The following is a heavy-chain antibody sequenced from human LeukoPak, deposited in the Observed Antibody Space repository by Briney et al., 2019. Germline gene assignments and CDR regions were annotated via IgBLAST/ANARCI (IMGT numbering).Heavy chain of an antibody. V-gene: IGHV3-53*01. Sequence: GGSLRLSCAASGFTVSNKYMTWVRQAPGKGLEWVSLIYSDGRTYYADSVKGRCTISRDNSKNTLYLQMNSLRVEDTAVYYCARGLFLSGYLDAFDIWGQGTVVTVSS. J-gene: IGHJ3*02. CDR1: GFTVSNKY. CDR3: ARGLFLSGYLDAFDI. CDR2: IYSDGRT. D-gene: IGHD3-22*01.